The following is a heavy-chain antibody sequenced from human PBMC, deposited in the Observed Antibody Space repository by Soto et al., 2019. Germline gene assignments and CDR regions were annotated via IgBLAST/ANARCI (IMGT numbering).Heavy chain of an antibody. Sequence: EVQLLESGGGLVQPGGSLRLSCAASGFTFSNYAMSWVRQAPGQGPEWVSTFSSADVTYYADAVKGRFTISRDNSKNTRYLQMNSRRAEDTAVYYCAKREGNTGSYFDCGQGTLVTVSS. V-gene: IGHV3-23*01. CDR2: FSSADVT. CDR1: GFTFSNYA. J-gene: IGHJ4*02. D-gene: IGHD1-26*01. CDR3: AKREGNTGSYFD.